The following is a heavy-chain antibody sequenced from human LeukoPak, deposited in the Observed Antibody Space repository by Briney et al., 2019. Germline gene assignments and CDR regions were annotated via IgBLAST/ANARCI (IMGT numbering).Heavy chain of an antibody. CDR2: ISDDGRNK. D-gene: IGHD4-17*01. CDR3: AKRPSDYGDYVTYFDY. V-gene: IGHV3-30*18. Sequence: GGSLRLSGAASGFSFISYGMHWVRQAPGKGLEWVGVISDDGRNKNYADSVKGRFTISRDNSKDTLYLQMNSLRDEDTAVYYCAKRPSDYGDYVTYFDYWGQGTLVTVSS. J-gene: IGHJ4*02. CDR1: GFSFISYG.